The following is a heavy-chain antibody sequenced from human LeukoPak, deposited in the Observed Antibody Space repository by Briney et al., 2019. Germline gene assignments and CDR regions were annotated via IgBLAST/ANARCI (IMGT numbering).Heavy chain of an antibody. CDR2: IYYSGST. V-gene: IGHV4-61*10. CDR1: GGSISSGNYY. CDR3: ARESNYHGSGTGWFDP. J-gene: IGHJ5*02. Sequence: SETLSLTCTVSGGSISSGNYYWSWIRQPAGKGLEWIGYIYYSGSTYYNPSLKSRVTISVDTSKNQFSLKLSSVTAADTAVYYCARESNYHGSGTGWFDPWGQGTLVTVSS. D-gene: IGHD3-10*01.